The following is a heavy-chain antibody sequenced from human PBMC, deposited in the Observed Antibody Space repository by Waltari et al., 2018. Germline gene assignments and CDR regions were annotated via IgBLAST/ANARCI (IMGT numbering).Heavy chain of an antibody. V-gene: IGHV4-61*02. CDR2: IYTSGST. CDR3: ASISVVPAAIRYYYYYMDV. CDR1: GGSISSGSYY. D-gene: IGHD2-2*01. Sequence: QVQLQESGPGLVKPSQTLSLTCTVSGGSISSGSYYWSWIRQPAGKGLEWIGHIYTSGSTNYNPSLKSRVTISVDTSKNQFSLKLSSVTAADTAVYYCASISVVPAAIRYYYYYMDVWGKGTTVTVSS. J-gene: IGHJ6*03.